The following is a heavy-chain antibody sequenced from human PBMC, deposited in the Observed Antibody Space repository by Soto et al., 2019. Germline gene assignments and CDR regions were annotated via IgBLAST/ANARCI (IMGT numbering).Heavy chain of an antibody. V-gene: IGHV3-23*01. CDR1: GFTFSSYA. CDR2: ISGSGGST. CDR3: AKWVTMIVVAPYGMDV. J-gene: IGHJ6*02. Sequence: EVQLLESGGGLVQPGGSLRLSCAASGFTFSSYAMSWVRQAPGKGLEWVSAISGSGGSTYYADSVKGRFTISRDNSKNTLDLQMNSLRAEDTAVYYCAKWVTMIVVAPYGMDVWGQGTTVTVSS. D-gene: IGHD3-22*01.